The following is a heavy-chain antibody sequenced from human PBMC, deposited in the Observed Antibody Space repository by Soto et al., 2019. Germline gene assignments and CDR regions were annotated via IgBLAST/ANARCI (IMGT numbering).Heavy chain of an antibody. CDR1: GFSFTTYG. CDR2: ISSTGLYT. V-gene: IGHV3-23*01. J-gene: IGHJ5*02. Sequence: GGSLRLSCAASGFSFTTYGMSWVRQAPGKGLERVSDISSTGLYTYLADSVKGRFTISRDNSKNTLYLQMNSLRVDDTAVYFCTKSWLFEKNWFDPWGQGTLVTVSS. CDR3: TKSWLFEKNWFDP. D-gene: IGHD3-22*01.